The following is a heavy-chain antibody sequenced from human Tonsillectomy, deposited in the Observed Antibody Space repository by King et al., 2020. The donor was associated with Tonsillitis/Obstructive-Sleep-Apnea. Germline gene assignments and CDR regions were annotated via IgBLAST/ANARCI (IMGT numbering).Heavy chain of an antibody. CDR3: ARDYYKDYRVSFFDI. Sequence: VQLVQSGAEVKKPGASVKVSCKTSGYTFLIYGISWVRQAPGQGLEWMGWINAYNGHTNYAQKLQDRVTMTTDTSTSTAYMELRSLRSDDTAVYYCARDYYKDYRVSFFDIWGQGTMVTVSS. V-gene: IGHV1-18*01. D-gene: IGHD3-10*01. CDR1: GYTFLIYG. J-gene: IGHJ3*02. CDR2: INAYNGHT.